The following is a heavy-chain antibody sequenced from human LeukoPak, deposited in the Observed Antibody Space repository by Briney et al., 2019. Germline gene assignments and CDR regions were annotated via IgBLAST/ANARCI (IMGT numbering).Heavy chain of an antibody. J-gene: IGHJ4*02. CDR2: ISSDGTNQ. CDR1: GFTLSSYA. Sequence: GRSLRLSCVVSGFTLSSYAMHWARQAPGKGLEWVTVISSDGTNQHYADSVKGRFTISRDNSKNTLYLQMNSLRVDDTAVYYCARPYYCSTTSCSYGLAYWGQGTLVTVSS. CDR3: ARPYYCSTTSCSYGLAY. V-gene: IGHV3-30*04. D-gene: IGHD2-2*01.